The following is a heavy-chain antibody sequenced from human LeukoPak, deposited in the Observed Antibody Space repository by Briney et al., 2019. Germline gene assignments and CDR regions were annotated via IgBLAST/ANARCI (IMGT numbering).Heavy chain of an antibody. Sequence: PGGSLRLSCAASGFTFSSYGMHWVRQAPGKGLEWVAFIRYDGSNKYYADSVKGRFTISRDNSKNTLYLQMNSLRAEDTAVYYCAKDEASRIAAAGFFDYWGQGTLVTGSS. D-gene: IGHD6-13*01. CDR2: IRYDGSNK. CDR3: AKDEASRIAAAGFFDY. CDR1: GFTFSSYG. J-gene: IGHJ4*02. V-gene: IGHV3-30*02.